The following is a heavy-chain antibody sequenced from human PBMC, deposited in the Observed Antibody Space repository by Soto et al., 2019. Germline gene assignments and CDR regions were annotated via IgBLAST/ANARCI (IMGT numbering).Heavy chain of an antibody. CDR1: GGSISSDY. CDR2: IYYSGST. V-gene: IGHV4-59*12. Sequence: SETLSLTCTVSGGSISSDYWSWIRQPPGKGLEWIGYIYYSGSTNYNPSLKSRVTISVDTSKSQFSLNLSSVTVADTAVYYCARGGRGSGWYRAASWGQGPLVTVSS. J-gene: IGHJ4*02. CDR3: ARGGRGSGWYRAAS. D-gene: IGHD6-13*01.